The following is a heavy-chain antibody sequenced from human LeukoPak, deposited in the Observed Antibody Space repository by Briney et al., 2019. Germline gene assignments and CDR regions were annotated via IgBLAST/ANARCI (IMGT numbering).Heavy chain of an antibody. V-gene: IGHV4-34*01. CDR3: ARVKRLRLILGGSYYYGMDV. CDR2: INHSGST. J-gene: IGHJ6*02. D-gene: IGHD5-12*01. CDR1: GRSFSGYY. Sequence: SETLSLTCAVYGRSFSGYYWSWIRQPPGKGLEWIGEINHSGSTDYNPSLKSRVTISVDTSKNQFSLKLSSVTAADTAVYYCARVKRLRLILGGSYYYGMDVWGQGTTVTVSS.